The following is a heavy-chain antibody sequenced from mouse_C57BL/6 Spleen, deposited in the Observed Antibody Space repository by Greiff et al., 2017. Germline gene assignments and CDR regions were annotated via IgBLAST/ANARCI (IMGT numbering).Heavy chain of an antibody. CDR2: INYDGSST. V-gene: IGHV5-16*01. D-gene: IGHD3-3*01. CDR1: GFTFSDYY. Sequence: VQLKQSEGGLVQPGSSMKLSCTASGFTFSDYYMAWVRQVPEKGLEWVANINYDGSSTYYLDSLKSRFIISRDNAKNILYLQMSSLKSEDTATYYCARDRGTVPFDYWGQGTTLTVSS. CDR3: ARDRGTVPFDY. J-gene: IGHJ2*01.